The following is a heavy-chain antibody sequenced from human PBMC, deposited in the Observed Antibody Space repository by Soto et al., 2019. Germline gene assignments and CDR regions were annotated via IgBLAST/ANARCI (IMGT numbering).Heavy chain of an antibody. Sequence: SETLSLTCTVSGGSISGGDYYWSWIRQPPGKGLEWIGYIYYSGSTYYNPSLKSRVTISVDTSKNQFSLNLSSVTAADTAMYYCARAGVATIYPGNNWFDPWGQGTLVTV. D-gene: IGHD5-12*01. CDR2: IYYSGST. CDR3: ARAGVATIYPGNNWFDP. J-gene: IGHJ5*02. V-gene: IGHV4-30-4*01. CDR1: GGSISGGDYY.